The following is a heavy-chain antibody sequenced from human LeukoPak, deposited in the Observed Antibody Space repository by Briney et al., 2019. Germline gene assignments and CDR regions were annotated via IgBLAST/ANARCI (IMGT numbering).Heavy chain of an antibody. CDR3: ARGGDTPHFDY. CDR1: GFTFTSYG. J-gene: IGHJ4*02. CDR2: INGSGGRT. D-gene: IGHD4-17*01. Sequence: PGGSLRLSCAASGFTFTSYGMSWVRQAPGQGLEWVSSINGSGGRTYYADSVKGRFTISRDNAKNSLYLQMNSLRAEDTAVYYCARGGDTPHFDYWGQGTLVTVSS. V-gene: IGHV3-23*01.